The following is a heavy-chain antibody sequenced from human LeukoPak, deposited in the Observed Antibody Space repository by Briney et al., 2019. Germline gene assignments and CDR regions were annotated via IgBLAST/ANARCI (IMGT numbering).Heavy chain of an antibody. Sequence: SETLSLTCTVSGGSISITNYYWGWIRQPPGKGLEWIGNIYYDGSTYYNPSLKSRVTISLDTSKNQFSLKLSSVTAADTAVYYCARGDVAPLPEGAFDIWGQGTMVTVSS. D-gene: IGHD1-14*01. CDR2: IYYDGST. J-gene: IGHJ3*02. CDR3: ARGDVAPLPEGAFDI. CDR1: GGSISITNYY. V-gene: IGHV4-39*07.